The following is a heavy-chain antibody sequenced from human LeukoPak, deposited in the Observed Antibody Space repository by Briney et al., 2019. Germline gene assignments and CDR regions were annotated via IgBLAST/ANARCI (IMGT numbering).Heavy chain of an antibody. Sequence: SETLSLTCAVYGVSFSGYYWGGIRQPPGKGRECGGEINHSGSTNYNPSLKSRVTISVDTSKNQFSLKLSSVTAADTAVYYCARGGCSGGSCYEDAFDIWGQGTMVTVSS. CDR3: ARGGCSGGSCYEDAFDI. J-gene: IGHJ3*02. D-gene: IGHD2-15*01. CDR2: INHSGST. CDR1: GVSFSGYY. V-gene: IGHV4-34*01.